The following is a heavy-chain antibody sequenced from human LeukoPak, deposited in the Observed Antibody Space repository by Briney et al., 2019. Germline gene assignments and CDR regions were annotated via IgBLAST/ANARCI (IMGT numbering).Heavy chain of an antibody. CDR2: IRYDGSNK. D-gene: IGHD3-22*01. J-gene: IGHJ6*03. V-gene: IGHV3-30*02. Sequence: GGSLRLSCAASGFTFSSYGMHWVRQAPGKGLEWVAFIRYDGSNKYYADSVKGRFTISRDNSKNTLYLQMNSLRAEDTAVYYCARGYDSSGSLSGYYYYYYMDVWGKGTTVTVSS. CDR3: ARGYDSSGSLSGYYYYYYMDV. CDR1: GFTFSSYG.